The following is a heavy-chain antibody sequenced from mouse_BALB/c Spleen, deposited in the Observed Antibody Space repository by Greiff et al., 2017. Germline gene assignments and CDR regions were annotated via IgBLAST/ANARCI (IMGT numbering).Heavy chain of an antibody. J-gene: IGHJ2*01. CDR1: GYTFTSYW. Sequence: VQLQQPGAELVRPGASVKLSCKASGYTFTSYWLNWVKQRPGQGLEWIGNIYPSDSYTNYNQKFKDKATLTVDKSSSTAYMQLSSPTSEDSAVYYCTRNYRYDVDFDYWGQGTTRTVSS. CDR2: IYPSDSYT. CDR3: TRNYRYDVDFDY. V-gene: IGHV1-69*02. D-gene: IGHD2-14*01.